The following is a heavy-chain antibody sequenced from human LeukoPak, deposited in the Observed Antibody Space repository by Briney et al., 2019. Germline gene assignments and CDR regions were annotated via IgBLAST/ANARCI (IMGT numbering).Heavy chain of an antibody. V-gene: IGHV3-30*18. CDR2: ISYDGSNK. J-gene: IGHJ4*02. CDR1: GFTFSSYG. Sequence: GGSLRLSCAASGFTFSSYGMHWVPQAPGKGLEWVAVISYDGSNKYYADSVKGRFTISRDNSKHTLYLQMNSLRAEDTAVYYCAKSASSGPKSSFDYWGQGTLVSVS. D-gene: IGHD6-19*01. CDR3: AKSASSGPKSSFDY.